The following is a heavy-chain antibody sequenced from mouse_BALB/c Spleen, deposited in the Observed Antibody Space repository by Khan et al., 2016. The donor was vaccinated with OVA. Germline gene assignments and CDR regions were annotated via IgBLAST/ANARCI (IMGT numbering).Heavy chain of an antibody. D-gene: IGHD1-1*02. CDR1: GYTFTNYG. Sequence: QIQLVQSGPELKKPGETVKISCKASGYTFTNYGMNWVKQAPGKALKWMGWISTYTGEPTYADDFKGRFAFSLETSASTAYLQINNLKNEDTATDFCTRPPRFSYVLVYGGQGTSVTVSS. CDR2: ISTYTGEP. J-gene: IGHJ4*01. CDR3: TRPPRFSYVLVY. V-gene: IGHV9-3-1*01.